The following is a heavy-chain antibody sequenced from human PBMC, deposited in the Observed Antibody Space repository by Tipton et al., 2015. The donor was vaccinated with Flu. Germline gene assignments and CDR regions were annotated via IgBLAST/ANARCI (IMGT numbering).Heavy chain of an antibody. D-gene: IGHD3-22*01. CDR3: ARVDYYDKGRSMDV. CDR2: INTDGSTT. Sequence: SLRLSCAASGFTFSTYWMHWVCQVPGKGLVWVSRINTDGSTTNYADSVKGRFTISRDNAKNTLYLQMSSLRAEDTAVYYCARVDYYDKGRSMDVWGQGTTVTVSS. J-gene: IGHJ6*02. CDR1: GFTFSTYW. V-gene: IGHV3-74*01.